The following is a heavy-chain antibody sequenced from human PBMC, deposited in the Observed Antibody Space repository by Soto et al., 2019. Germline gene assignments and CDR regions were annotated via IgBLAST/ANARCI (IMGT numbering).Heavy chain of an antibody. CDR2: IKGDGSAT. Sequence: EVQLVESGGGLVQPGGSLRLSCAASGFTFSNYWMSWVRQTPGKGLEWVANIKGDGSATYYPDSVKGRFTISRDNAQSSLYLRMNAVGADVTAVYYGARDIVVLVGATEVSDYWGQGTLVTVSS. D-gene: IGHD2-15*01. CDR1: GFTFSNYW. J-gene: IGHJ4*02. V-gene: IGHV3-7*01. CDR3: ARDIVVLVGATEVSDY.